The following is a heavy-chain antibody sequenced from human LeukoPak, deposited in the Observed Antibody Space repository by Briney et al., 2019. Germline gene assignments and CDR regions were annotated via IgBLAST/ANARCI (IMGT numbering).Heavy chain of an antibody. CDR2: ISYDGNSK. D-gene: IGHD3-22*01. CDR3: AHYDSSGYYPHDAFDI. Sequence: GTSLRLSCEASGFRFGIYGLHWVRQAPGEGLEWVAGISYDGNSKYYVESVKGRFTISRDNTESTLYLQMKSLRAEDTAVYYCAHYDSSGYYPHDAFDIWGQGTMVTVSS. V-gene: IGHV3-30*01. CDR1: GFRFGIYG. J-gene: IGHJ3*02.